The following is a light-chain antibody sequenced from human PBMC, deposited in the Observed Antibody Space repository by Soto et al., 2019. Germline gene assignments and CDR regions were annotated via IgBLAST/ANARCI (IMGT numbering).Light chain of an antibody. J-gene: IGKJ2*01. CDR3: QQSYGTPHT. CDR2: AAS. Sequence: DIQMTQSPSSLSASVGDRVIITCRASQTMSSYLNWYQQKPGRAPKLLIYAASRLQSGVPSRFSGSGSGTDFTLTISSLQPEDFATYYCQQSYGTPHTFGQGTKLEI. V-gene: IGKV1-39*01. CDR1: QTMSSY.